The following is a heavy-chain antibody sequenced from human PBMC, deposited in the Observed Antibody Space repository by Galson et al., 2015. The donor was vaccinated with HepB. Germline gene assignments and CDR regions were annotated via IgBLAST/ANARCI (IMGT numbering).Heavy chain of an antibody. CDR1: GDSVSSNGAA. J-gene: IGHJ4*02. Sequence: CAISGDSVSSNGAAWNWIRQSPSRGLEWLGRTYYRSKWYNDYAVSVKSRITINPDTSKNQFSLQLNSVTPEDAAVYYCARSLGDGYKYYFDYWGQGTLVTVSS. V-gene: IGHV6-1*01. D-gene: IGHD5-24*01. CDR2: TYYRSKWYN. CDR3: ARSLGDGYKYYFDY.